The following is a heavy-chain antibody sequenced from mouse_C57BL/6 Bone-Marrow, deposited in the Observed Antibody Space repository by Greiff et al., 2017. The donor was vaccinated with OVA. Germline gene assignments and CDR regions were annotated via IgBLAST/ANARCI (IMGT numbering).Heavy chain of an antibody. J-gene: IGHJ1*03. V-gene: IGHV1-55*01. CDR3: ARGGNYGSSCWYFDV. D-gene: IGHD1-1*01. CDR1: GYTFTSYW. Sequence: VQLQQPGAELVKPGASVKMSCKASGYTFTSYWITWVKQRPGQGLEWIGDIYPGSGSTNYNEKFKSKATLTVDTSSSTAYMQLSSLTSEDSAVYYCARGGNYGSSCWYFDVWGTGTTVTVSS. CDR2: IYPGSGST.